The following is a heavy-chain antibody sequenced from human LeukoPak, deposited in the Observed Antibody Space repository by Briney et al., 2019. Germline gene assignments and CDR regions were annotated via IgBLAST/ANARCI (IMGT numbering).Heavy chain of an antibody. J-gene: IGHJ4*02. D-gene: IGHD6-13*01. V-gene: IGHV3-11*04. CDR1: GLTFSDYY. Sequence: GGSLRLSCAVSGLTFSDYYMSWIRQAPGKGLEWVSYISSSGSSIFYADSVKGRFTISRDNAKNSLYLQMNSLRAEDTAVYYCARRPYSSSWYYFDYWGQGTLVTVSS. CDR3: ARRPYSSSWYYFDY. CDR2: ISSSGSSI.